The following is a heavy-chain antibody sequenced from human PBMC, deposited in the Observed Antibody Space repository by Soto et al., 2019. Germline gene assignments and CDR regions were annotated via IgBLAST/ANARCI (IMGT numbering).Heavy chain of an antibody. V-gene: IGHV1-69*02. D-gene: IGHD3-10*01. CDR1: GGTFSSYT. J-gene: IGHJ6*02. CDR3: ARFRGSYGMDV. Sequence: QVQLVQSGAEVKKPGSSVKVSCKASGGTFSSYTISWVRQAPGQGLEWMARIIPILGIANYAQKFQGRVTITADISTSTAYMELSSLRSEDTAVYYCARFRGSYGMDVWGQGTTVTVSS. CDR2: IIPILGIA.